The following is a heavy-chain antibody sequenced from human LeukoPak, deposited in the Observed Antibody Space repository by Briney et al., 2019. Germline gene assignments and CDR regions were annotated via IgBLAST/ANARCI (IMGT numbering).Heavy chain of an antibody. J-gene: IGHJ4*02. V-gene: IGHV3-30-3*01. Sequence: GGSLRLSCAASGFTFSSYAMHWVRQAPGKGLEWVAVISYDGSNKYYADSAKGRFTISRDNSKNTLYLQMNSLRAEDTAVYYCARGYSYGDYWGQGTLVTVSS. CDR2: ISYDGSNK. D-gene: IGHD5-18*01. CDR1: GFTFSSYA. CDR3: ARGYSYGDY.